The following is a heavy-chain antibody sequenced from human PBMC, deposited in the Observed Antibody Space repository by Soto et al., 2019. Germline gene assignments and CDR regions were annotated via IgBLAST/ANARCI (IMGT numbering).Heavy chain of an antibody. CDR1: GYSFINYW. J-gene: IGHJ2*01. Sequence: EVQLVQSGAEVKKPGESLRISCKGFGYSFINYWITWVRQMPGKGLEWMGRIDPSDSYTHYSPSFEGHVTISVDRSISTAYLQWSSLKAPDTAMYYCASPPHYSDNSGPIWYFDLWGRGTLVTVSS. V-gene: IGHV5-10-1*01. CDR3: ASPPHYSDNSGPIWYFDL. D-gene: IGHD3-22*01. CDR2: IDPSDSYT.